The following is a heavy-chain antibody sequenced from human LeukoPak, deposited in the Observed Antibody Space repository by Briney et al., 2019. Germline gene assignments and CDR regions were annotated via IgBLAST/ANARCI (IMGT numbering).Heavy chain of an antibody. Sequence: RSGGSLRLSCAASGFTVSSNYMSWVRQPPGKGLEWVSVIYSGGSTYYAASVKGRFTISRDNSKNTLYLQMNSLRAEDTAVYYCARDFRDPVRATRVYYFDYWGQGTLVTVSS. V-gene: IGHV3-53*05. CDR3: ARDFRDPVRATRVYYFDY. CDR2: IYSGGST. D-gene: IGHD2-15*01. J-gene: IGHJ4*02. CDR1: GFTVSSNY.